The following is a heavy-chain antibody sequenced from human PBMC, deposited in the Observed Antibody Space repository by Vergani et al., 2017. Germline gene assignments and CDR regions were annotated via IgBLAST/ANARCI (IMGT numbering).Heavy chain of an antibody. CDR1: GFTFDDYT. D-gene: IGHD3-9*01. J-gene: IGHJ3*02. Sequence: EVQLVESGGVVVQPGGSLRLSCADSGFTFDDYTMHWVRQAPGKGLEWVSLISWDGGSTYYADSVKGRFTISRDTSKNSLYLQMNSLRTEDTALYYCAKESGYDILTGYDDAFDIWGQGTMVTVSS. V-gene: IGHV3-43*01. CDR2: ISWDGGST. CDR3: AKESGYDILTGYDDAFDI.